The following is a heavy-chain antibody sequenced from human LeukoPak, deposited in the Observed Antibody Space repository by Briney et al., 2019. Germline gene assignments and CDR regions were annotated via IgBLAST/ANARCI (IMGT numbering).Heavy chain of an antibody. D-gene: IGHD4-17*01. J-gene: IGHJ4*02. V-gene: IGHV3-30*02. CDR1: GFTFSSYG. Sequence: GGSLRLSCAASGFTFSSYGMHWVRQAPGKGLEWVAFIRYDGSNKYYADSVKGRFTISRDNSKNTLYLQMNSLRAEDTAVYYCAKEVTDYGDYPRINPRFDYWGQGTLVTVSS. CDR3: AKEVTDYGDYPRINPRFDY. CDR2: IRYDGSNK.